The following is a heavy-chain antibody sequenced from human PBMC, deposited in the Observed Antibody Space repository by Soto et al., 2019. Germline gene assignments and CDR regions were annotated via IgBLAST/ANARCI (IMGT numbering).Heavy chain of an antibody. D-gene: IGHD2-2*01. CDR2: IIPIFGTA. J-gene: IGHJ5*02. V-gene: IGHV1-69*01. CDR3: ARGGIVVVPPRPWFDP. Sequence: QVQLVQSGAEVKKPGSSVKVSCKASGGTFSSYAISWVRQAPGQGLEWMGGIIPIFGTANYAQKFQGRVTITADESTSTDEMELSSLRSEDTAVYYCARGGIVVVPPRPWFDPWGQGTLVTVSS. CDR1: GGTFSSYA.